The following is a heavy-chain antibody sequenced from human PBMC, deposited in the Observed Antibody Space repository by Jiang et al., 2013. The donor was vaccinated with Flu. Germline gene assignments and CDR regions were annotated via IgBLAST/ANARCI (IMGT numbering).Heavy chain of an antibody. D-gene: IGHD3/OR15-3a*01. CDR3: ARDGLAKNGFDL. V-gene: IGHV1-2*02. J-gene: IGHJ3*01. Sequence: AQKFQGRVTMARDTSITTASMELSSLASDDTAVYYCARDGLAKNGFDLWGQGTLVSVSS.